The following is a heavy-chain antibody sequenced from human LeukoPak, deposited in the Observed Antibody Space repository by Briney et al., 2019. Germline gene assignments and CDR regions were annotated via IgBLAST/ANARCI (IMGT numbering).Heavy chain of an antibody. CDR2: ISWNSGSI. CDR1: GFTFDDYA. J-gene: IGHJ6*02. D-gene: IGHD3-10*01. CDR3: AKDMSGLVPLPYGMDV. V-gene: IGHV3-9*01. Sequence: GRSLRLSCAASGFTFDDYAMHWVRQAPGKGLEWVSGISWNSGSIGYADSVKGRFTISRDNAKNSLYLQMNSLRAEDTALYYCAKDMSGLVPLPYGMDVWGQGTTVTVSS.